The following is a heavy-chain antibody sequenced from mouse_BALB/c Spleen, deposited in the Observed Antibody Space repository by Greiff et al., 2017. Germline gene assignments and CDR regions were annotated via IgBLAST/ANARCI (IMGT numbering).Heavy chain of an antibody. CDR3: ARGLGQGDYFDY. J-gene: IGHJ2*01. D-gene: IGHD3-3*01. CDR1: GYAFTNYL. V-gene: IGHV1-54*01. CDR2: IYPGDGDT. Sequence: QVQLQQSGAELVRPGTSVKVSCKASGYAFTNYLIEWVKQRPGQGLEWIGQIYPGDGDTNYNGKFKGKATLTADKSSSTAYMQLSSLTSEDSAVYFCARGLGQGDYFDYWGQGTTLTVSS.